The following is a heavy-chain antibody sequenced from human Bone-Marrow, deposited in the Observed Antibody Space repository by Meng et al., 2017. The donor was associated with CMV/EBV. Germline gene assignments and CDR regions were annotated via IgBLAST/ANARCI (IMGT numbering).Heavy chain of an antibody. J-gene: IGHJ5*02. CDR3: ARALRLDIVVVPAALNWFDP. V-gene: IGHV4-39*07. CDR1: GGSISSSSYY. Sequence: SETLSLTCTVSGGSISSSSYYWGWIRQPLGKGLEWIGSIYYSGSTYYNPSLKSRVTISVDTSKNQFSLKLSSVTAADTAVYYCARALRLDIVVVPAALNWFDPWGQGTLVTVSS. D-gene: IGHD2-2*03. CDR2: IYYSGST.